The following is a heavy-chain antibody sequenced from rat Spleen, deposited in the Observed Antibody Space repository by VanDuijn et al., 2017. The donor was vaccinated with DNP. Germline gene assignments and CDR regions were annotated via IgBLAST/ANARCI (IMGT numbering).Heavy chain of an antibody. CDR1: GYSITSYY. Sequence: EVQLQESGPGLLKPSQSLSLTCSVTGYSITSYYWGWIRKFPGNKMEWIGHIRYTGSTSYNPSLKSRVSISRDTSKNQFFLQLNSVTAEDTATYYCASYFYDGYFAMDAWGQGTSVTVSS. CDR3: ASYFYDGYFAMDA. CDR2: IRYTGST. D-gene: IGHD1-12*03. J-gene: IGHJ4*01. V-gene: IGHV3-1*01.